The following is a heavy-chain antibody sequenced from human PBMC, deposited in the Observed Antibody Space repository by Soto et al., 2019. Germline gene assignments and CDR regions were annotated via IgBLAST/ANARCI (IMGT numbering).Heavy chain of an antibody. Sequence: ASVKVSCKASGYTFTSYGISGVRQAPGRGLEWMGWISAYNGNTNYAQKLQGRVTMTTDTSTSTAYMELRSLRSDDTAVYYCANHCPSYDFWPVLSTYYYGMDVLGQGTTVTVCS. V-gene: IGHV1-18*01. CDR3: ANHCPSYDFWPVLSTYYYGMDV. CDR2: ISAYNGNT. D-gene: IGHD3-3*01. CDR1: GYTFTSYG. J-gene: IGHJ6*02.